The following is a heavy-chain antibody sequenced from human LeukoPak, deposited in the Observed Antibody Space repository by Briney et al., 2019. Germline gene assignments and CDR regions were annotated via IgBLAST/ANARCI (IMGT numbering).Heavy chain of an antibody. D-gene: IGHD3-3*01. V-gene: IGHV1-69*06. CDR2: IIPIFGTA. Sequence: SVKVSCKASGGTFSSYAISWVRQAPGQGLEWMGGIIPIFGTANYAQKFQGRVTITADKSTSTAYMELRSLRSEDTAVYYCARSKEHYDFWSSPYYMDVWGKGTTVTVSS. J-gene: IGHJ6*03. CDR3: ARSKEHYDFWSSPYYMDV. CDR1: GGTFSSYA.